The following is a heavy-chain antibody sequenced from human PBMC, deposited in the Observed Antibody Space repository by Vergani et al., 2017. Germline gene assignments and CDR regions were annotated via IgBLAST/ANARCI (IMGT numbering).Heavy chain of an antibody. CDR1: GFPFSSSG. Sequence: QVQLVESGGGVVQPGRSLRLSCAASGFPFSSSGMHWVRQAPGKGLEWVAVISYDGSNKYYAASVKGRFTISRDNSKNTLYLQMNSLRAEDTAVYYCAKDGASYDILTGDLDYWGQGTLVTVSS. CDR3: AKDGASYDILTGDLDY. V-gene: IGHV3-30*18. J-gene: IGHJ4*02. D-gene: IGHD3-9*01. CDR2: ISYDGSNK.